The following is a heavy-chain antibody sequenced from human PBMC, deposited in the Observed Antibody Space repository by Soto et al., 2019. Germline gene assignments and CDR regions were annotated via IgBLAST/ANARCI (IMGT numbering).Heavy chain of an antibody. CDR2: INGDGSTT. CDR1: GFTFSSYW. Sequence: PGESLSLSCAASGFTFSSYWMHWVRQAPGKGLVWVSHINGDGSTTRYADSVKGRFTISRDNAKNTLYLQMNNLRAEDTAVYYCARDRAYGLDVWGQGTTVTVSS. CDR3: ARDRAYGLDV. J-gene: IGHJ6*02. V-gene: IGHV3-74*01.